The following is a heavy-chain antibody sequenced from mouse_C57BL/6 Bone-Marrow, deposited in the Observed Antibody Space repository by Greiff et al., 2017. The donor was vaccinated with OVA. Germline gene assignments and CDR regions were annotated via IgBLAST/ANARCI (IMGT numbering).Heavy chain of an antibody. J-gene: IGHJ2*01. D-gene: IGHD2-5*01. CDR3: ARETYSNPY. CDR2: INPNYGTT. CDR1: GYSFTDYN. V-gene: IGHV1-39*01. Sequence: EVKLMESGPELVKPGASVKISCKASGYSFTDYNMNWVKQSHGQSLEWIGVINPNYGTTSYNQKFKGKATLTVDQSSSTAYMQLNSLTSEDSAVDYCARETYSNPYWGQGTTLTVSS.